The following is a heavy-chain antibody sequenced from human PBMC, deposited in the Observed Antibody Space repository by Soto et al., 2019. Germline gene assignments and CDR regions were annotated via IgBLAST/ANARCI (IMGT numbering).Heavy chain of an antibody. Sequence: GGSPRLSCAASGFTFSSFAMSWVRQAPGKGLEWVSAISGSGGSTYYADSVKGRFTISRDNSKNTLYLQMNSLRAEDTAVYYCAKVGVVLWSPGHFDYWGQGTLVTVSS. D-gene: IGHD5-18*01. CDR3: AKVGVVLWSPGHFDY. CDR1: GFTFSSFA. V-gene: IGHV3-23*01. CDR2: ISGSGGST. J-gene: IGHJ4*02.